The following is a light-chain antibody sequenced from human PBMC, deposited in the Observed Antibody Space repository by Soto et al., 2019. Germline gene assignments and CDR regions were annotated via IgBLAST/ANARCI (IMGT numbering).Light chain of an antibody. V-gene: IGLV2-11*01. CDR2: DVD. J-gene: IGLJ1*01. Sequence: QSVLTQPRSVSGSPGQSVTISCTGTSSDVGGYNYVSWYQHHTGKAPKLMIYDVDKRPSGVPGRFSGSKSGNTASLTISGLQAEDGADYYCCSNAGSYPFVFGTGTKVTVL. CDR1: SSDVGGYNY. CDR3: CSNAGSYPFV.